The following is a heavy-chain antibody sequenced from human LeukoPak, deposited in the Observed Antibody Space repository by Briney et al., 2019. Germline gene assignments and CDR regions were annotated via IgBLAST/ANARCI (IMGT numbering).Heavy chain of an antibody. CDR1: GFTFSTYW. CDR3: ARGGWYYFEY. CDR2: IKEDGNRI. V-gene: IGHV3-7*01. Sequence: PGGSLRLSCAASGFTFSTYWMSWVRQAPGKGLEWVANIKEDGNRIYYVDSVKGRFTISRENAKNSLYLQMSSLRAEDTAVYYCARGGWYYFEYWGQGGLVTVSS. J-gene: IGHJ4*02.